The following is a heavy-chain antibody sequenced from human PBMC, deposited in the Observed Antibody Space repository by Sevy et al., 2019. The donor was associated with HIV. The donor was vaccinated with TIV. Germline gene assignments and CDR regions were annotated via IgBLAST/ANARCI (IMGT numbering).Heavy chain of an antibody. CDR2: ISGYNGYT. CDR3: AKEGKNSRSWFDP. Sequence: ASVKVSCKASGYSFTNYGIGWVRQAPGQGLEWMGWISGYNGYTNYAQNLQGRVTMTTDTSTSTAYMGLRSLRSDDTAIYYCAKEGKNSRSWFDPWGQGTLVTVSS. CDR1: GYSFTNYG. V-gene: IGHV1-18*01. J-gene: IGHJ5*02. D-gene: IGHD3-22*01.